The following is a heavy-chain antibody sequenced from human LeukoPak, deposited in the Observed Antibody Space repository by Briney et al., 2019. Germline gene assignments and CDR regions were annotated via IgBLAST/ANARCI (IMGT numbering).Heavy chain of an antibody. CDR3: ARDPNSAL. CDR1: GGSITTSY. CDR2: VHTTGST. J-gene: IGHJ4*02. Sequence: PPETLSLTCTVSGGSITTSYWSWIRQPAGKRLEWIGRVHTTGSTNYNPSFISRVTMSIDTSKTQFSLKLTSVTAADTAVYYCARDPNSALWGQGILVTVSS. D-gene: IGHD4-23*01. V-gene: IGHV4-4*07.